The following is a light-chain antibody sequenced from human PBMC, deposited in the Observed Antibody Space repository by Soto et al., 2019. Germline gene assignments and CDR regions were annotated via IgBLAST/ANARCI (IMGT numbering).Light chain of an antibody. J-gene: IGKJ5*01. CDR3: QQSFSVPIT. Sequence: DIQMTQSPSSLSASVGDRVTITCRASQSISTYLNWYQQIAGKAPKLLIYAASSLQRGVPSRFSGSGSGTDFSLTINGLQPEDFATYFCQQSFSVPITFGQGTRLEIK. V-gene: IGKV1-39*01. CDR1: QSISTY. CDR2: AAS.